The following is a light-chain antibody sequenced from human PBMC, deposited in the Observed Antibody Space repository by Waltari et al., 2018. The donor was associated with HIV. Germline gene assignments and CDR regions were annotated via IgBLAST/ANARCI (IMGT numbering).Light chain of an antibody. CDR2: RNN. J-gene: IGLJ1*01. V-gene: IGLV1-47*01. CDR1: SSNIGRNY. CDR3: AAWNDSLSGYV. Sequence: QSVLTQPPSASGTPGQRVTISCSGSSSNIGRNYVYWHQQLPGKAPKLLIYRNNQRPSGVPDRFSGSKSGTSASLAINGLRSEDEADYYCAAWNDSLSGYVFGTGTKVTV.